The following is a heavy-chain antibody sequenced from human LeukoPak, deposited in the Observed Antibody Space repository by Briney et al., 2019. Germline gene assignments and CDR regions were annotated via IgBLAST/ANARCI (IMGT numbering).Heavy chain of an antibody. D-gene: IGHD1-1*01. CDR1: GYSISNGYF. Sequence: SETLSLTCNVSGYSISNGYFWGYIRPPPGKGLEWIGSLYHSGKTYYNPSLKSRVTMSLDTTKNQFSLNLTSVIAADTAVYYCARAGGTPGGGFDFWGQGTVVTVSS. V-gene: IGHV4-38-2*02. CDR2: LYHSGKT. J-gene: IGHJ3*01. CDR3: ARAGGTPGGGFDF.